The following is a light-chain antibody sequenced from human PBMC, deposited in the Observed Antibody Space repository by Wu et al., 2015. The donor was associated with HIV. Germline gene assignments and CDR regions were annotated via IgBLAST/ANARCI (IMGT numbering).Light chain of an antibody. CDR3: QQYNNWASYS. V-gene: IGKV3-11*01. CDR2: DAS. CDR1: QSVSSY. J-gene: IGKJ2*03. Sequence: EIVLTQSPDTLSLSPGERATLSCRASQSVSSYLGWYQHKPGQAPRLLIYDASNRATGIPARFSGSGSGTEFTLTISSLQSEDSAVYYCQQYNNWASYSFGQGTKLEIK.